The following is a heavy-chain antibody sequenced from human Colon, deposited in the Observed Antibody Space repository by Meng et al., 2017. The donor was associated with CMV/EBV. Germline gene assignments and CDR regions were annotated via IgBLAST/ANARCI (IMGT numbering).Heavy chain of an antibody. D-gene: IGHD2-2*01. CDR2: ISSDSKYI. J-gene: IGHJ6*02. V-gene: IGHV3-21*01. CDR3: VKLGYCSSPSCQKSYFYGLDV. Sequence: GESLKISCEASGFIFSDYTMNWVRQAPGKGLEWAAFISSDSKYIYYSDSVKGRFTISRDNSEKSVYLHMNSVRADDTAVYYCVKLGYCSSPSCQKSYFYGLDVWGQGTTVTVSS. CDR1: GFIFSDYT.